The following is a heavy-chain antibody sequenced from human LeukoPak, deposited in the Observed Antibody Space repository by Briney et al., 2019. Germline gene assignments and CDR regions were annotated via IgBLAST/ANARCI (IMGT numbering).Heavy chain of an antibody. CDR2: IYYSGST. CDR1: GGSISSYY. J-gene: IGHJ4*02. D-gene: IGHD3-22*01. CDR3: ARGGVTMISDRD. Sequence: SETLSLTCTVSGGSISSYYWSWIRQPPGKGLEWIGYIYYSGSTNYNPSLKSRVTISVDTSKNQFSLKLSSVTAADTAVYYCARGGVTMISDRDWGQGTLVTVSS. V-gene: IGHV4-59*01.